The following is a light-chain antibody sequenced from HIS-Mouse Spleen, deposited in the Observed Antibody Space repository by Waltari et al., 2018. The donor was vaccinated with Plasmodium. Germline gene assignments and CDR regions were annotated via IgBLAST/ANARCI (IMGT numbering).Light chain of an antibody. J-gene: IGKJ3*01. V-gene: IGKV3-15*01. CDR3: QQYNNWSFT. CDR2: GAS. Sequence: EIVMTQSPATLSVSPGERATLSCRASQSFSSNLAWYQQKPGQAPRLLIYGASTRATGMPARVSGSGSGTEFTLTISSLQSEDFAVYYCQQYNNWSFTFGPGTKVEIK. CDR1: QSFSSN.